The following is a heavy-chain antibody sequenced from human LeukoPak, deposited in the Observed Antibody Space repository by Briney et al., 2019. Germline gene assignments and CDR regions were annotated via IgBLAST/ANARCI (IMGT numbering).Heavy chain of an antibody. Sequence: QSGGSLGLSCAASGFTFSSYGMHWVRQAPGKGLEWVAFIRYDGSNKYYADSVKGRFTISRDNSKNTLYLQMNSLRAEDTAVYYCAKDLCSSTSCYVGSYMDVWGKGTTVTISS. CDR3: AKDLCSSTSCYVGSYMDV. D-gene: IGHD2-2*01. CDR1: GFTFSSYG. J-gene: IGHJ6*03. CDR2: IRYDGSNK. V-gene: IGHV3-30*02.